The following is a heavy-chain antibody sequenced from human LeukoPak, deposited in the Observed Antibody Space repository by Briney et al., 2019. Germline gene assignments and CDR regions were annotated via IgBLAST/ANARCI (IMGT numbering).Heavy chain of an antibody. J-gene: IGHJ3*02. Sequence: GGSLRLSCAASGFTVSSNYMSWVRQAPGKGLEWVSVIYSGGSTYYADSVKGRFTISRHNSKNTLYLQMNSMRAEDTAVYYCARLSLWTTVVTPGDDAFDIWGQGTMVTVSS. CDR2: IYSGGST. D-gene: IGHD4-23*01. CDR3: ARLSLWTTVVTPGDDAFDI. V-gene: IGHV3-53*04. CDR1: GFTVSSNY.